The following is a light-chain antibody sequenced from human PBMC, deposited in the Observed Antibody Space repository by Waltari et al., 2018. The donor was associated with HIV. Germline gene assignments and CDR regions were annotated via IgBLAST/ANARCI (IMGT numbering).Light chain of an antibody. Sequence: QSVLKQPPSVSGAPGQRVTISCTGSSSNIGAGYDVHWYQHFPGTAPKLLIFGDSNRPSGVPDRFSGSKSGTSASLAITGLQAEDEADYYCQSYDTGLVFGGGTKLTVL. CDR3: QSYDTGLV. J-gene: IGLJ2*01. CDR1: SSNIGAGYD. V-gene: IGLV1-40*01. CDR2: GDS.